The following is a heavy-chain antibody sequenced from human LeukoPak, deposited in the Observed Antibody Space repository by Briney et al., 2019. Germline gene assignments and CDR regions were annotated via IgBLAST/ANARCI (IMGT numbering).Heavy chain of an antibody. V-gene: IGHV4-39*07. J-gene: IGHJ4*02. CDR2: IHHSGDT. Sequence: SETLSLTCTVSGDSISSGSYLWGWIRPPPGKGLEWIGTIHHSGDTYSNPSLKSRVTISIDTSKNQFSLKLTSVTAADTGVYYCARVPSPYYDSSGRRYYFDYWGQGSLVTVSS. CDR3: ARVPSPYYDSSGRRYYFDY. D-gene: IGHD3-22*01. CDR1: GDSISSGSYL.